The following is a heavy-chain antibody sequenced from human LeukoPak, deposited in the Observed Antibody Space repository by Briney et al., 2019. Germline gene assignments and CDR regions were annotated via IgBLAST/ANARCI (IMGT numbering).Heavy chain of an antibody. V-gene: IGHV3-30*02. J-gene: IGHJ4*02. D-gene: IGHD3-3*01. CDR3: AKDYSSGVTIFGVALD. CDR1: GFTFSSYG. CDR2: IRYDGSNK. Sequence: PGGSLRLSCAASGFTFSSYGMHWARQAPGKGLEWVAFIRYDGSNKYYADSVKGRFTISRDNSKNTLYLQMNSLRAEDTAVYYCAKDYSSGVTIFGVALDWGQGTLVTVSS.